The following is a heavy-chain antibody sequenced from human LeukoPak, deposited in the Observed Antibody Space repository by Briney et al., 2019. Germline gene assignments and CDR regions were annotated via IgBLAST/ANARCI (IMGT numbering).Heavy chain of an antibody. CDR3: SRVSGSYFADCFDY. CDR1: GFTFSSYS. D-gene: IGHD1-26*01. Sequence: PGGSLRLSCAASGFTFSSYSMNWVRQAPGKGLEWVSSISSNSSYIYYADSVKGRFTISRDNANNYLYLQKHSLRAEDTAVYYCSRVSGSYFADCFDYWGQGTMVTVSS. CDR2: ISSNSSYI. V-gene: IGHV3-21*01. J-gene: IGHJ4*02.